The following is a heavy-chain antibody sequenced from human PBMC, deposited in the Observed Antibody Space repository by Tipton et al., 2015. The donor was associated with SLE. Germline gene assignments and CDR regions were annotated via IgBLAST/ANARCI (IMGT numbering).Heavy chain of an antibody. D-gene: IGHD5-18*01. CDR2: IYYGETT. J-gene: IGHJ4*02. CDR1: GASFNGYY. CDR3: ARSYSYGAFDS. Sequence: TLSLTCSVYGASFNGYYWSWLRLPPGKGLEWLGYIYYGETTLYNPSLESRVTVSVDTSKNQLSLKLTSMTAADTALYFCARSYSYGAFDSWGPAPHVTVS. V-gene: IGHV4-59*01.